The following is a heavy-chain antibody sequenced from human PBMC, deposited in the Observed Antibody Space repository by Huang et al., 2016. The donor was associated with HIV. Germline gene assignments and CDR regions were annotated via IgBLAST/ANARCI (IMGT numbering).Heavy chain of an antibody. CDR2: INHSDST. J-gene: IGHJ6*03. Sequence: QVQLQQWGAGLLRPSETLSLTCAVYGCSFSGYYGTWIRQPPGKGLGWIGEINHSDSTNYNPSLKRRVTISVDTSRNQFSLTLTSVTAADTAVYYCARGQGGYYYYYMDVWGKGTTVTVSS. CDR1: GCSFSGYY. V-gene: IGHV4-34*01. CDR3: ARGQGGYYYYYMDV.